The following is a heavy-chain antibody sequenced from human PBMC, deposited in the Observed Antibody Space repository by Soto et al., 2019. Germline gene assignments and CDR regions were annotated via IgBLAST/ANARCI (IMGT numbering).Heavy chain of an antibody. V-gene: IGHV1-18*01. CDR1: GYTSSNYD. D-gene: IGHD2-21*01. Sequence: QVQLVQSGAELRKPGASVKVSCKTSGYTSSNYDVSWVRQAPGQGLERMGRISAYNNHTNYALNFQGRVTLTTDTSTSTAYMELRSLRSDNTAVDYCVGGGIDCCESVHAVDMWGQGTLVTVSS. J-gene: IGHJ3*02. CDR3: VGGGIDCCESVHAVDM. CDR2: ISAYNNHT.